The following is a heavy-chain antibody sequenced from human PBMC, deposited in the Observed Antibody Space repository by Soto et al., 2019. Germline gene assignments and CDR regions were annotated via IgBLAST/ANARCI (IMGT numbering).Heavy chain of an antibody. CDR1: GFTFSSYA. Sequence: PGGSLRLSCAASGFTFSSYAMHWVRQAPGKGPEWVAVISYDGSNKYYADSVKGRFTISRDNSKNTLYLQMNSLRAEDTAVYYCARDLPRFSLVPAATAQKGSIYYYYGMDVWGQGTTVTVSS. D-gene: IGHD2-2*01. J-gene: IGHJ6*02. CDR3: ARDLPRFSLVPAATAQKGSIYYYYGMDV. CDR2: ISYDGSNK. V-gene: IGHV3-30-3*01.